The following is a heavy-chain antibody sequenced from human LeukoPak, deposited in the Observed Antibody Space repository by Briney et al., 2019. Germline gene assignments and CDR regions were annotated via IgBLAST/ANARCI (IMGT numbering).Heavy chain of an antibody. CDR1: GGSISSSSYY. CDR3: ARVQDSSSWNYFDY. Sequence: PSQTLSLTCTVSGGSISSSSYYWGWIRQPPGKGLEWIGSIYYSGSTYYNPSLKSRVTISVDTSKNQFSLKLSSVTAADTAVYYCARVQDSSSWNYFDYWGQGTLVTVSS. D-gene: IGHD6-13*01. V-gene: IGHV4-39*01. CDR2: IYYSGST. J-gene: IGHJ4*02.